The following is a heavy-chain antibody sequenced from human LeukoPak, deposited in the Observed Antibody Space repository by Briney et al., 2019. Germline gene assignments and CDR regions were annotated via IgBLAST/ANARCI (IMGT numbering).Heavy chain of an antibody. CDR1: GYSFTIYG. J-gene: IGHJ4*02. Sequence: ASVKVSCKASGYSFTIYGISWVRQAPGQGLEWMGWISTYDGNTNYVQKLQGRVTMTTDTSTSTAYMELRSLRSDDMAVYYCARGGVSNSWYRTPDYWGQGTLVAVSS. V-gene: IGHV1-18*03. D-gene: IGHD6-13*01. CDR2: ISTYDGNT. CDR3: ARGGVSNSWYRTPDY.